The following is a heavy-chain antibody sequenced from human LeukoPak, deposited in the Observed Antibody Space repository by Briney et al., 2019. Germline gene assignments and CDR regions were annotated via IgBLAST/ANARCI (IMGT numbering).Heavy chain of an antibody. V-gene: IGHV4-34*01. J-gene: IGHJ5*02. CDR2: INHSGSA. Sequence: SETLSLTCAVYGGSFSGYYWSWIRQPPGKGLEWIGEINHSGSANYNPSLKSRVTISVDTSKNQFSLKLSSVTAADTAVYYCARRYCSGGSCLLNALNWFDPWGQGTLVTVSS. CDR3: ARRYCSGGSCLLNALNWFDP. D-gene: IGHD2-15*01. CDR1: GGSFSGYY.